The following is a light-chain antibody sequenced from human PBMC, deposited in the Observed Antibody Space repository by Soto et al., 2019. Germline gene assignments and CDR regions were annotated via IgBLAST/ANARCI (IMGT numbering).Light chain of an antibody. V-gene: IGLV4-69*01. CDR2: LNSDGSH. J-gene: IGLJ1*01. Sequence: QPVLTQSPSASASLGASVKLTCTLSSGHSSYAIAWHQQQPEKGPRYLMKLNSDGSHSKGDGIPDRFSGSSSGAERYLTIRGLLSEDEADYYCQTWGTGIQVFGTGTKVTVL. CDR3: QTWGTGIQV. CDR1: SGHSSYA.